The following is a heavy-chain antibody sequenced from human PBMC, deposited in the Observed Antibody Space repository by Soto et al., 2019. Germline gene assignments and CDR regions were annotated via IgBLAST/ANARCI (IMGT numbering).Heavy chain of an antibody. CDR1: GFTFSNVW. J-gene: IGHJ4*02. D-gene: IGHD6-19*01. CDR2: IKSKTDGGTT. Sequence: EVQLVESGGGLVKPGGSLRLSCAASGFTFSNVWMNWVRQAPGKGLEWVGRIKSKTDGGTTDYAAPVKGIFPISRDDSKNTLYLQMNSLKTEDTAVYYCTPLALKYSSGWYEFSDWGQGTLVTVSS. V-gene: IGHV3-15*07. CDR3: TPLALKYSSGWYEFSD.